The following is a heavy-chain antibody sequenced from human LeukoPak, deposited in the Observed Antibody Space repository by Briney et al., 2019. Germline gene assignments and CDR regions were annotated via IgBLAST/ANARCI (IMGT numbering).Heavy chain of an antibody. CDR1: GYSFTSYW. V-gene: IGHV5-51*01. J-gene: IGHJ3*02. CDR3: ARPYDSSGYYYGEGFDI. D-gene: IGHD3-22*01. Sequence: GESLKISCKGSGYSFTSYWIGWVRQMPGKGLEWMGIIYPGDSETRYSPSFQGQVTISADKSISTAYLQWSSLKASDIAMYYCARPYDSSGYYYGEGFDIWGQGTKVTVSS. CDR2: IYPGDSET.